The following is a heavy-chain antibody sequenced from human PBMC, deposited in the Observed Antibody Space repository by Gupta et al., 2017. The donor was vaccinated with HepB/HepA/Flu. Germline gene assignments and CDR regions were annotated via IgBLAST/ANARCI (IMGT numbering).Heavy chain of an antibody. CDR2: IKQDGSEK. D-gene: IGHD2/OR15-2a*01. J-gene: IGHJ3*02. CDR3: ARGSGSTTRALDI. V-gene: IGHV3-7*01. Sequence: EVQLVASGGGLVQPGGSLRLSCAASGFTFSSHWMNWVRQAPGKGLEWVANIKQDGSEKKYVDSVKGRFTISRDNAKDSLYLQMDSLRAEDTAVYYCARGSGSTTRALDIWGQGTMVTVSS. CDR1: GFTFSSHW.